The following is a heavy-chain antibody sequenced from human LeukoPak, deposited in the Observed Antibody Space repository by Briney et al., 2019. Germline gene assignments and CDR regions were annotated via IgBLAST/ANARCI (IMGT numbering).Heavy chain of an antibody. CDR2: IYSGGST. V-gene: IGHV3-53*01. Sequence: GGSLRLSCAASGFTVSSNYMSWVRQAPGKGLEWVSVIYSGGSTYYADSVKGRFTISRDNSKNTLYLQMNSLRVEDTAVYYCARWQLGRYHAFDLCGHGTMVTVSS. CDR3: ARWQLGRYHAFDL. J-gene: IGHJ3*01. CDR1: GFTVSSNY. D-gene: IGHD1-26*01.